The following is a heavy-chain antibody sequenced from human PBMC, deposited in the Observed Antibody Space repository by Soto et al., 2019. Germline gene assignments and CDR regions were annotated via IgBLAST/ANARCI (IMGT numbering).Heavy chain of an antibody. Sequence: TLSLTCSVSGGSMNMGSHSCNWIRQSAGKGLEWIGFVYYSGTTYYNPALSSRVTISVDRAKSQFSLQLRSVTAADTAVYFCASGLFGYDDGIYPRPHTWFDLWSQGNLVTVSS. J-gene: IGHJ5*02. CDR1: GGSMNMGSHS. V-gene: IGHV4-30-2*06. D-gene: IGHD3-22*01. CDR2: VYYSGTT. CDR3: ASGLFGYDDGIYPRPHTWFDL.